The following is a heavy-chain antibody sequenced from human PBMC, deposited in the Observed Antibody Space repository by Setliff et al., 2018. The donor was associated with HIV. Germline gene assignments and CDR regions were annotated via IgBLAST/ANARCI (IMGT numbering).Heavy chain of an antibody. CDR3: ARGKGVGGVVITGGLDV. D-gene: IGHD3-10*01. CDR1: GHTFTNVD. CDR2: MNPNTGVS. Sequence: WASVKVSCKASGHTFTNVDIHWLRRATGQGLEWMGWMNPNTGVSGYALKFQARVTMTRDTSISTAYMGLSSLTSEDTAVYYCARGKGVGGVVITGGLDVWGKGTTVTVSS. V-gene: IGHV1-8*01. J-gene: IGHJ6*04.